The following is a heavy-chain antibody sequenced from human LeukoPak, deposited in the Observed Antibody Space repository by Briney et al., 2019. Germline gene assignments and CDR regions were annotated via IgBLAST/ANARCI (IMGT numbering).Heavy chain of an antibody. Sequence: GASVKVSCKASGGTFSSYAISWVRQAPGQGLEWMGGIIPIFGTANYAQKFQGRVTITADKSTSTAYMELSSLRSEDTAVYYCARDDSSGYYPNDYWGQGTLVTVSS. CDR2: IIPIFGTA. CDR1: GGTFSSYA. CDR3: ARDDSSGYYPNDY. D-gene: IGHD3-22*01. J-gene: IGHJ4*02. V-gene: IGHV1-69*06.